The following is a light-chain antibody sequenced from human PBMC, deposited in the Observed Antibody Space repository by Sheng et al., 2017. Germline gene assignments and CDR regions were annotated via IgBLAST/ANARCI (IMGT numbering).Light chain of an antibody. CDR2: DNV. Sequence: SYVLTQSPSVSLAPGQTATFTCGGDNIGSKGVRLVPAEARPGPYSGVYDNVDRPSRIPERFSGSASGNTATLTISRVEAGDEADYYCQVFDTSSDHPVFGGGTRLTVL. CDR3: QVFDTSSDHPV. J-gene: IGLJ3*02. CDR1: NIGSKG. V-gene: IGLV3-21*02.